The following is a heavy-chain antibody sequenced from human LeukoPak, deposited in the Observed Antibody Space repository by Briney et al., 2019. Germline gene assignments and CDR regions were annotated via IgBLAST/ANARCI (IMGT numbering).Heavy chain of an antibody. D-gene: IGHD2-2*01. Sequence: GGSLRLSCAASGFTFSSSSMNWVRQAPGKGLEWVSCISGSSSYIYYADSVKGRFTISRDNAKNALYLQMNSLRAEDTAVYYCASHPDVAVLPTAPVGFDPWGQGTLVTVSS. CDR3: ASHPDVAVLPTAPVGFDP. V-gene: IGHV3-21*06. J-gene: IGHJ5*02. CDR2: ISGSSSYI. CDR1: GFTFSSSS.